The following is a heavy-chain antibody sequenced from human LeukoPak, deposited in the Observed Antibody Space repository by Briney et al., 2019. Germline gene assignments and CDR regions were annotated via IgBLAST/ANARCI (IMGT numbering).Heavy chain of an antibody. D-gene: IGHD5-24*01. J-gene: IGHJ3*02. V-gene: IGHV1-69*05. CDR3: ARHPGVEMATYAFDI. CDR1: GGTFSSYA. Sequence: ASVKVSCKASGGTFSSYAISWVRQAPGQGLEWMGGFIPIFGTANYAQKFQGRVTITTDESTSTAYMELSSLRSEDTAVYYCARHPGVEMATYAFDIWGQGTMVTVSS. CDR2: FIPIFGTA.